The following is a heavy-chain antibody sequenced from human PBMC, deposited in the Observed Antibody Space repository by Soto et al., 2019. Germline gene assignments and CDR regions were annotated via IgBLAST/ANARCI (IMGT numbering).Heavy chain of an antibody. CDR1: GFTFSSYA. V-gene: IGHV3-23*01. J-gene: IGHJ4*02. CDR2: ISGSGSST. Sequence: GGSLRLSCAASGFTFSSYAMSWVRQAPGKGLEWVSAISGSGSSTYYADSVKGRFTISRDNSKNTLYLQMNSLRAEDTAVYYCAKDRSNVVVVAATHHNAYYFDYWGQGTLVTVSS. CDR3: AKDRSNVVVVAATHHNAYYFDY. D-gene: IGHD2-15*01.